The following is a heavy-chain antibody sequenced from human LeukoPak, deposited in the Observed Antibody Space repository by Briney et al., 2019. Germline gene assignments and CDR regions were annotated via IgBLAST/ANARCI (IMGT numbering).Heavy chain of an antibody. Sequence: GRSPTLSCAASGFTFDDYAMHWVRQAQGKGLEWVSAISWNSGSIGYADSVKGRFTISRDNAKNSLYLQMNSLRAEDTALYYCAKVPRGYSYGRASYFDYWGQGTLVTVSS. D-gene: IGHD5-18*01. J-gene: IGHJ4*02. CDR3: AKVPRGYSYGRASYFDY. CDR1: GFTFDDYA. CDR2: ISWNSGSI. V-gene: IGHV3-9*01.